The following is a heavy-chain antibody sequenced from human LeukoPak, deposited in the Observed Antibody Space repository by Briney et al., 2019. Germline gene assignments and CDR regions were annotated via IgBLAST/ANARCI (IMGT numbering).Heavy chain of an antibody. CDR2: IIPIFGTA. J-gene: IGHJ6*03. Sequence: ASVKVSCKASAYTFTGYYMHWVRQAPGQGLEWMGGIIPIFGTANYAQKFQGRVTITTDESTSTAYMELSSLRSEDTAVYYCARCAFLYYYYMDVWGKGTTVTVSS. CDR3: ARCAFLYYYYMDV. V-gene: IGHV1-69*05. CDR1: AYTFTGYY.